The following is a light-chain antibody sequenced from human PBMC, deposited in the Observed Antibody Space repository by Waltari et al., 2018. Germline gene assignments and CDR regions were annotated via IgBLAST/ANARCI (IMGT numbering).Light chain of an antibody. V-gene: IGLV1-44*01. CDR1: SSTNGRNT. CDR2: RNS. CDR3: AAWDDSLHVRL. J-gene: IGLJ3*02. Sequence: QSVLTQPPSASGTAGQRVTISCSGCSSTNGRNTVNLYQQLPGTAPKPLIYRNSNRPSGVPDRFSDYTSGTSASLAISGLQSDDEASYYCAAWDDSLHVRLFGGGTKLTVL.